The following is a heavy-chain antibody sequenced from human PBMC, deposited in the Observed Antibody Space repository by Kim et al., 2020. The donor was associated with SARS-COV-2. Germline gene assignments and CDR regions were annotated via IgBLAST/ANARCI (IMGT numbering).Heavy chain of an antibody. V-gene: IGHV1-69*13. Sequence: SMKVSCKASGGTFSSYAISWVRQAPGQGLEWMGGIIPIFGTANYAQKFQGRVTITADESTSTAYMELSSLRSEDTAVYYCARDGWASKVAAAGTLDYWGQGTLVTVSS. CDR1: GGTFSSYA. D-gene: IGHD6-13*01. J-gene: IGHJ4*02. CDR3: ARDGWASKVAAAGTLDY. CDR2: IIPIFGTA.